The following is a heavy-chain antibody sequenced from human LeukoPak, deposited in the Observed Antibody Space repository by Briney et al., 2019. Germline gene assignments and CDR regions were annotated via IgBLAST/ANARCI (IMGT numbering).Heavy chain of an antibody. CDR2: IIPIFGTA. D-gene: IGHD3-3*01. CDR3: ATTPDQGFLELY. CDR1: GGTFSSYA. J-gene: IGHJ4*02. Sequence: ASVKVSCKASGGTFSSYAISWVRQAPGQGLEWMGGIIPIFGTANYAQKFQGRVTITADESTSTAYMELSSLRSEDTAVYYCATTPDQGFLELYWGQGTLVTVSS. V-gene: IGHV1-69*01.